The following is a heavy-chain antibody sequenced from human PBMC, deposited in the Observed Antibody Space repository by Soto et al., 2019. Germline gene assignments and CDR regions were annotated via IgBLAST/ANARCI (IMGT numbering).Heavy chain of an antibody. CDR1: GFSLSTSGVG. CDR3: AHRRYYYDSSGVYDY. Sequence: KSGPTLVNPTQTLTLTCTFSGFSLSTSGVGVGWIRQPPGKALEWLALIYWDDDKRYSPSLKSRLTITKDTSKNRVVLTMTNMDPVDTATYYFAHRRYYYDSSGVYDYWGQGTLVTVSS. J-gene: IGHJ4*02. CDR2: IYWDDDK. V-gene: IGHV2-5*02. D-gene: IGHD3-22*01.